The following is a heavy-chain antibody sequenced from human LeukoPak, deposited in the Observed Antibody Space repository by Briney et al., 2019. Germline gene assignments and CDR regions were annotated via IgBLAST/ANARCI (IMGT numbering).Heavy chain of an antibody. Sequence: PGGSLRLSWAASGFTFDDYGMSWVRQAPGKGPEWVSGINWNGGSTGYADSVKGRFTISRDNAKNSLYLQMNSLRAEDTALYYCARDLGDVSMVRGVMVYFDYWGQGTLVTVSS. CDR3: ARDLGDVSMVRGVMVYFDY. J-gene: IGHJ4*02. V-gene: IGHV3-20*04. D-gene: IGHD3-10*01. CDR2: INWNGGST. CDR1: GFTFDDYG.